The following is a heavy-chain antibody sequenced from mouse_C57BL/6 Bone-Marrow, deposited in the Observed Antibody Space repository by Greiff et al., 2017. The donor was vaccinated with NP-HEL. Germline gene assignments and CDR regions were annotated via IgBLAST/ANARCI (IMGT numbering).Heavy chain of an antibody. D-gene: IGHD1-1*01. CDR2: IDPETGGT. Sequence: QVQLQQSGAELVRPGASVTLSCKASGYTFTDYEMHWVKQTPVHGLEWIGAIDPETGGTAYNQKFQGKAILTADKSSSTAYMELRSLTAEDSAVYYCTRGDSYYYGSSYEFDYWGQGTTLTVSS. V-gene: IGHV1-15*01. J-gene: IGHJ2*01. CDR1: GYTFTDYE. CDR3: TRGDSYYYGSSYEFDY.